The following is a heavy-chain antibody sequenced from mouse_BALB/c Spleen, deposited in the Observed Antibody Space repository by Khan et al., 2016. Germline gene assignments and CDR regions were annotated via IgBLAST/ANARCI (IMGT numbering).Heavy chain of an antibody. J-gene: IGHJ4*01. CDR1: GFTFSDYY. Sequence: EVELVESGGGLVKPGGSLKLSCAASGFTFSDYYMYWVRQTPEKRLEWVATISDGGSYTYYPDSVKGRFTISRDNAKNNLYLQMSSLKSEDTAMYYCARRAVDYAMDYWGQGTSVTVSS. CDR2: ISDGGSYT. D-gene: IGHD1-1*01. V-gene: IGHV5-4*02. CDR3: ARRAVDYAMDY.